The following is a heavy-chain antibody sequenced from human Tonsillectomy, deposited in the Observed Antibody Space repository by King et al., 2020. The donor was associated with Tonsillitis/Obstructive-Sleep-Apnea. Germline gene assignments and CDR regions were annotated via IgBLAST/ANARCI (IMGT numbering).Heavy chain of an antibody. V-gene: IGHV3-23*04. CDR1: GFTFISYA. CDR2: ISGSGGST. J-gene: IGHJ4*02. D-gene: IGHD3-22*01. CDR3: AKDALYDTSGYYYGGGLDY. Sequence: VQLVESGGGLVQPGGSLRLSCEASGFTFISYAMIWVRQAPGKGLEWVSAISGSGGSTYYADSVKDRFTISRDNSKNTPYLQMNSLRAEDTAVYYCAKDALYDTSGYYYGGGLDYWGQGTLVTVSS.